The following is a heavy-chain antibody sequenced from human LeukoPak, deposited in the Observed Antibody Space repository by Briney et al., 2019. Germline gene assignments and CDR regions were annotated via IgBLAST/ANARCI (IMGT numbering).Heavy chain of an antibody. Sequence: GSLSLSCAASGFTVSSNYMSWVRRAPGKGLEWVSLIYSGGSSFYADSVKGRFTISRDNSKNTLYLQINSLRAEDTAVYYCGGPGDYFDYWGQGTLVTVSS. CDR3: GGPGDYFDY. V-gene: IGHV3-53*01. J-gene: IGHJ4*02. CDR1: GFTVSSNY. CDR2: IYSGGSS.